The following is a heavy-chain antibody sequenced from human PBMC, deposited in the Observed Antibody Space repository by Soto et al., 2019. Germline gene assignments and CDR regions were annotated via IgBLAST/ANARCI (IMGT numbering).Heavy chain of an antibody. D-gene: IGHD3-10*01. Sequence: QVQLVQSGAEVKKPGASVKVSCKASGYTFTSYGISWVRQAPGQGLEWMGWISAYNGNTNYAQKLQGRVTITTDTSTSTAYMELRSLRSDDTAVYYCARALIRGVIPSFPDYWGKGTLVTVSS. J-gene: IGHJ4*02. CDR2: ISAYNGNT. CDR3: ARALIRGVIPSFPDY. V-gene: IGHV1-18*01. CDR1: GYTFTSYG.